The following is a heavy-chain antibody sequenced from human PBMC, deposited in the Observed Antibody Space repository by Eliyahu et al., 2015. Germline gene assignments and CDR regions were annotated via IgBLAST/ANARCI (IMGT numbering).Heavy chain of an antibody. J-gene: IGHJ3*02. D-gene: IGHD4-17*01. V-gene: IGHV3-33*01. CDR3: AREGMTTVTFDAFDI. CDR1: GXTXXSYG. CDR2: IWXDGSNK. Sequence: QVQLVESGGGVVXPGRSLXXSCAASGXTXXSYGMHWVRQAPGKGLEWVAVIWXDGSNKYXADSVKGRFTISRDNSKNTLYLQMNSLRAEDTAVYYCAREGMTTVTFDAFDIWGQGTMVTVSS.